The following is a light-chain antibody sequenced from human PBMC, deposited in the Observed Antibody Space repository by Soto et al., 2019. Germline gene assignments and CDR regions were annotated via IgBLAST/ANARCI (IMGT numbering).Light chain of an antibody. V-gene: IGKV3-20*01. J-gene: IGKJ5*01. CDR3: QQYGSSPPIT. Sequence: DIVLTQSPGTLSLSPGERATLSCRASQSVSSYLAWYQQKPGQAPRLLIYDASNRATGIPARFSGSGSGTDFTLTISRLEPEDFAVYYCQQYGSSPPITFGQGTRLEIK. CDR1: QSVSSY. CDR2: DAS.